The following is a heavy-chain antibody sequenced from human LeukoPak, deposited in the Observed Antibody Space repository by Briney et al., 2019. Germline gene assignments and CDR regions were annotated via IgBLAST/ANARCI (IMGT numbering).Heavy chain of an antibody. V-gene: IGHV4-34*01. CDR1: GGSFSGYY. CDR3: TRGDYGDPAGYCYFDL. D-gene: IGHD4-17*01. Sequence: SETLSLTCAVYGGSFSGYYWSWIRQPPGKGLEWIGEINHSGSTNYNPSLKSRVTISVATSKNHFSLKLSSVTAADTAVYYCTRGDYGDPAGYCYFDLWGRGTLVTVSS. J-gene: IGHJ2*01. CDR2: INHSGST.